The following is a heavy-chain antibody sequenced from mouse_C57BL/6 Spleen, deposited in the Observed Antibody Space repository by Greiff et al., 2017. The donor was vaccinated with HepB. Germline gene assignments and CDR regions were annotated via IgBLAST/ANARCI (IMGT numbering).Heavy chain of an antibody. J-gene: IGHJ4*01. CDR3: ASIYYYGSSYVMDY. CDR1: GFSLTSYG. D-gene: IGHD1-1*01. CDR2: IWSGGST. Sequence: VQLVESGPGLVQPSQSLSITCTVSGFSLTSYGVHWVRQSPGKGLEWLGVIWSGGSTDYNAAFISRLSISKDNSKSQVFFKMNSLQADDTAIYYCASIYYYGSSYVMDYWGQGTSVTVSS. V-gene: IGHV2-2*01.